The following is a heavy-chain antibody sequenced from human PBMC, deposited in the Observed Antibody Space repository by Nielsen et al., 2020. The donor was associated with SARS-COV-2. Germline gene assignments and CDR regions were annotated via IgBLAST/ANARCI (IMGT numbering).Heavy chain of an antibody. V-gene: IGHV1-2*06. CDR1: GYTFTGYY. D-gene: IGHD2-2*01. J-gene: IGHJ6*02. CDR2: INPNSGGT. CDR3: ARDQYQLLYYYYYGMDV. Sequence: ASVKVSCKASGYTFTGYYMHWVRQAPGQGLEWMGRINPNSGGTNYAQKLQGRVTMTTDTSTSTAYMELRSLRSDDTAVYYCARDQYQLLYYYYYGMDVWGQGTTVTVSS.